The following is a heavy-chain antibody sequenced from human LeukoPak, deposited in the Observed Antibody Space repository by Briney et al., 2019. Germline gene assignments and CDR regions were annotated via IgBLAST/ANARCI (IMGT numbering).Heavy chain of an antibody. Sequence: GGSLRLSCEASGFTLSTYWMNWVRQVPGKGLDWVANINPDGSGKRYVDSVKGRFTIARDNADNSLSLQMNSLRAEDTAVYYCASWGAGGNSWGQGTLVSVSS. CDR1: GFTLSTYW. D-gene: IGHD3-16*01. CDR3: ASWGAGGNS. CDR2: INPDGSGK. J-gene: IGHJ4*02. V-gene: IGHV3-7*01.